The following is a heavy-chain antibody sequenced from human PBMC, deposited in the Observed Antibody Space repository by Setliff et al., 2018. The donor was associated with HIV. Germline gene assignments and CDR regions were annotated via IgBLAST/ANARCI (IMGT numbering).Heavy chain of an antibody. CDR1: GGSISSYY. D-gene: IGHD3-16*02. J-gene: IGHJ4*02. V-gene: IGHV4-4*08. CDR2: IYTSGST. CDR3: ARRGAYDYVWGSYPPPFDY. Sequence: ETLSLTCTVSGGSISSYYWSWIRQPPGKGLEWIGYIYTSGSTNYNPSLKSRVTISVDTSKNQFSLKLSSVTAADTAVYYCARRGAYDYVWGSYPPPFDYWGQGTLVTVSS.